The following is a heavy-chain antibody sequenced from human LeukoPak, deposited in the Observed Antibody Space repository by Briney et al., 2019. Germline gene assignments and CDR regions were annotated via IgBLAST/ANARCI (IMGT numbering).Heavy chain of an antibody. CDR3: AREVPYDTSVYYQPFDF. V-gene: IGHV1-18*01. D-gene: IGHD3-22*01. J-gene: IGHJ4*02. CDR2: ISAYNHNT. Sequence: ASVKVSCKASGYTFTNYGVSWVRQAPGQGLEWMGWISAYNHNTNYAQKLQGRVTMTTDTSTSTAYMELRSLRSDDTAVYYCAREVPYDTSVYYQPFDFWGQGTLVTVSS. CDR1: GYTFTNYG.